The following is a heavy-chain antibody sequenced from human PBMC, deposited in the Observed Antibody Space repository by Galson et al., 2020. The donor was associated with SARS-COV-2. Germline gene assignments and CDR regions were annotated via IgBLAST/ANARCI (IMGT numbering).Heavy chain of an antibody. D-gene: IGHD1-26*01. CDR2: IYDSANT. J-gene: IGHJ4*02. V-gene: IGHV4-30-2*01. CDR1: GGSVSSGAFS. Sequence: SQTLSLTCAVSGGSVSSGAFSWSWFRQPPGKGLEWIGYIYDSANTNYNPSLKSRVSISVDRSKNQFSLNLSSVTAADTAVYYCARGQQTELLTPFDFWGQGTLVTVSS. CDR3: ARGQQTELLTPFDF.